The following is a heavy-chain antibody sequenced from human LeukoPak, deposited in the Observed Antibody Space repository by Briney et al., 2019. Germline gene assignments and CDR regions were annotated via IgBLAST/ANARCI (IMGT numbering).Heavy chain of an antibody. Sequence: GGSLRLSCAASGFTVSSNYMSWVRQAPGKGLEWVSIIYSGGSTYYADSVKGRFTISRDSSKNTLFLQMNRLRPEDAAVYYCAKAPVTTCRGAFCYPFDYWGLGTLVTVSS. CDR3: AKAPVTTCRGAFCYPFDY. J-gene: IGHJ4*02. CDR2: IYSGGST. D-gene: IGHD2-15*01. CDR1: GFTVSSNY. V-gene: IGHV3-66*01.